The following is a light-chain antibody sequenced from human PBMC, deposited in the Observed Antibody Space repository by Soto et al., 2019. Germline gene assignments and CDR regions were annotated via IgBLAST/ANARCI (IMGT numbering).Light chain of an antibody. CDR2: KAS. CDR1: QSISSW. Sequence: DIQMTQSPSTLSASVGDRVTITCRASQSISSWLAWYQQKPGKAPKLLIYKASSLESGVPSRFSGSGSGTEFTLTISSLQPDDFATYYCQQGYSIHALTFGGGTKVDIK. J-gene: IGKJ4*01. CDR3: QQGYSIHALT. V-gene: IGKV1-5*03.